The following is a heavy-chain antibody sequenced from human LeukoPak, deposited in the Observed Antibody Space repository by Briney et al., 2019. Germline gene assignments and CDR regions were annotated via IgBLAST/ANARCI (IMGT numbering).Heavy chain of an antibody. V-gene: IGHV3-33*01. CDR1: GFTFSSYG. CDR3: ARETPPGYYGSGPSYYYYGMDV. J-gene: IGHJ6*02. CDR2: IWYDGSNK. Sequence: GRSLGLSCAASGFTFSSYGMHWVRQAPGKGLEWVAVIWYDGSNKYYADSVKGRFTISRDNSKNTLYLQMNSLRAEDTAVYYCARETPPGYYGSGPSYYYYGMDVWGQGTTVTVSS. D-gene: IGHD3-10*01.